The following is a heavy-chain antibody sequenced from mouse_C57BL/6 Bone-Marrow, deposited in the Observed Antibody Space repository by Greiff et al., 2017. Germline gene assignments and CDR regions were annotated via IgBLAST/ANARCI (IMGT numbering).Heavy chain of an antibody. J-gene: IGHJ3*01. CDR2: ISGGGGDT. CDR3: ARQRAY. CDR1: GFTFSSYT. V-gene: IGHV5-9*01. Sequence: EVQVVESGGGLVKPGGSLKLSCAASGFTFSSYTMSWVRQTPEKRLEWVATISGGGGDTYYPDSVKGRFTISRDNAKNTLYLQMSCLRSEDTALYYCARQRAYWGQGTLVTVAA.